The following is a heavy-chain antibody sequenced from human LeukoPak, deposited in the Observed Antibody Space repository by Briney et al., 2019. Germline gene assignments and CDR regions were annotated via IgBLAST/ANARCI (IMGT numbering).Heavy chain of an antibody. D-gene: IGHD3-22*01. Sequence: SETLSLTCAVYGGSFSGYYWGWLRQPPGKGLEWIGSIYHSGSTYYNPSLKSRVTISVDTSKNQFSLKLSSVTAADTAVYYCARGPNYYDSSGFEDAFDIWGQGTMVTVSS. CDR2: IYHSGST. J-gene: IGHJ3*02. CDR3: ARGPNYYDSSGFEDAFDI. V-gene: IGHV4-38-2*01. CDR1: GGSFSGYY.